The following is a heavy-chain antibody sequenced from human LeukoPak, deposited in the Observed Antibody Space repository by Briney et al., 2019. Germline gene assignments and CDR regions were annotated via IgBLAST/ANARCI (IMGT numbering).Heavy chain of an antibody. CDR1: GFPFSSYE. CDR2: IGTAGDP. V-gene: IGHV3-13*05. CDR3: ARDPFPHYGSGLGYFDY. D-gene: IGHD3-10*01. J-gene: IGHJ4*02. Sequence: GGSLRLSCAASGFPFSSYEMHWVRQVRGKGLEWVSSIGTAGDPDYPGSVKGRFTISRDNAKNSLYLQMNSLRAEDTAVYYCARDPFPHYGSGLGYFDYWGQGTLVTVSS.